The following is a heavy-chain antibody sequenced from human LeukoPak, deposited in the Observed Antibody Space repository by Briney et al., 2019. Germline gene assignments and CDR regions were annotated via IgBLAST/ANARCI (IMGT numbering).Heavy chain of an antibody. CDR1: GFTFSSYE. Sequence: GGSLRLSCAASGFTFSSYEMNWVRQAPGKGLEWVSYISSSGSTIYYADSVKGRFTISRDNAKNSLYLKMNSLRAEDTAVYYCARGYCSGGSCYSENDAFDIWGQGTMVTVSS. J-gene: IGHJ3*02. D-gene: IGHD2-15*01. V-gene: IGHV3-48*03. CDR2: ISSSGSTI. CDR3: ARGYCSGGSCYSENDAFDI.